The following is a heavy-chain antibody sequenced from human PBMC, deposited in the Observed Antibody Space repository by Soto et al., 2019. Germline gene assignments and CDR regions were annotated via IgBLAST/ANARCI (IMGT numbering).Heavy chain of an antibody. J-gene: IGHJ5*02. Sequence: SETLSLTCTVSGGSISSYYWSWIRQPPGKGLEWIGYIYYSGSTNYNPSLKSRVTISVDTSKNQFSLKLSSVTAADTAVYYCARVELGITMVRGVIIHWFDPWGQGTLVTVSS. V-gene: IGHV4-59*01. CDR2: IYYSGST. D-gene: IGHD3-10*01. CDR1: GGSISSYY. CDR3: ARVELGITMVRGVIIHWFDP.